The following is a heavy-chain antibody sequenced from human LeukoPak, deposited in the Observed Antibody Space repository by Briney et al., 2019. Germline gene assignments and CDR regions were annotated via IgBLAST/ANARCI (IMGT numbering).Heavy chain of an antibody. D-gene: IGHD3-10*01. V-gene: IGHV4-34*01. CDR2: IDHSGST. CDR3: ARGLRFHIGSGNWFDL. CDR1: GVTFRGFF. J-gene: IGHJ5*02. Sequence: DPSETLSLTCAVSGVTFRGFFWSWLRQPPGKGPAWVGEIDHSGSTNYDPSLESRVTLSVDTSKNQVSLTLNSVTAADTAVYYCARGLRFHIGSGNWFDLWGQGTPVTVSS.